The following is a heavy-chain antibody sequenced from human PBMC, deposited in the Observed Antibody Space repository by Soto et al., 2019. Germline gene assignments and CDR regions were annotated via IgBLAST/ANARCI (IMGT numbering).Heavy chain of an antibody. CDR1: GFTFSSYA. Sequence: GGSLRLSCAASGFTFSSYAMHWVRQAPGKGLEWVAVISYDGSNKYYADSVKGRFTISRDNSKNTLYLQMNSLRAEDTAVYYCARCVEMATMFPDYWGHGTLVTVSS. V-gene: IGHV3-30-3*01. CDR2: ISYDGSNK. CDR3: ARCVEMATMFPDY. J-gene: IGHJ4*01. D-gene: IGHD3-10*02.